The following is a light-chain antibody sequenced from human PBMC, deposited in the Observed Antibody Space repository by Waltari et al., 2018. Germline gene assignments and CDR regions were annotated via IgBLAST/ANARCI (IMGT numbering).Light chain of an antibody. J-gene: IGLJ2*01. CDR3: QTWGTAAHVV. V-gene: IGLV4-69*01. CDR1: SWPRSSA. CDR2: PNLDGTH. Sequence: QLVVTQSPSASASLGASLNLTCTLSSWPRSSALACHQQHSQKGPRFLMKPNLDGTHDKGDGVPARFSGSNSGAERYLTISSLQSEDEADYYCQTWGTAAHVVFGGGTKLTVL.